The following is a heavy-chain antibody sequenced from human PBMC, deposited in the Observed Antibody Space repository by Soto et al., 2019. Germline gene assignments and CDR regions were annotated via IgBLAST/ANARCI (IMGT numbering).Heavy chain of an antibody. CDR3: ARQVYTVVTPMGF. Sequence: GGSLRLSCVGSGFTFSAYSMNWVRQAPGKGLEWLSYISGDRAYIYYADSVRGRFTISRDNAENSLYLQMDNLRDEDAALCYCARQVYTVVTPMGFWGQGILVTVSS. CDR1: GFTFSAYS. CDR2: ISGDRAYI. J-gene: IGHJ4*02. D-gene: IGHD2-21*02. V-gene: IGHV3-48*02.